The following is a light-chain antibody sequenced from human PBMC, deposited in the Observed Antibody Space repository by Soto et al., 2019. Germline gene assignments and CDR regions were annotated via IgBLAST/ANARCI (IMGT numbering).Light chain of an antibody. CDR2: EVS. J-gene: IGLJ2*01. CDR1: SSDVGGYNY. CDR3: SSYTSSSTLV. Sequence: QSALTQPASVSGSPGQSITISCTGTSSDVGGYNYVSWYQQHPGKGPRLMIYEVSNRPSGVSNRFSGSKSGNMASLTISGLQAEDEADYYCSSYTSSSTLVFGGGTKLTVL. V-gene: IGLV2-14*01.